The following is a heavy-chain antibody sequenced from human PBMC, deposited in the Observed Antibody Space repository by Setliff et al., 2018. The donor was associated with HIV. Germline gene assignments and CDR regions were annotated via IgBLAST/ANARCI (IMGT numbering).Heavy chain of an antibody. CDR3: ARRGLTGRLDAFDF. J-gene: IGHJ3*01. Sequence: PGGSLRFSCVASGFSFSSYAMHWARQAPGKGLEWVAVISYNGSDKYYADSVMGRFTISRDNYRSTLYLQMNSLGVEDTAFYYCARRGLTGRLDAFDFWGPGTMVTVSS. D-gene: IGHD4-4*01. V-gene: IGHV3-30*04. CDR2: ISYNGSDK. CDR1: GFSFSSYA.